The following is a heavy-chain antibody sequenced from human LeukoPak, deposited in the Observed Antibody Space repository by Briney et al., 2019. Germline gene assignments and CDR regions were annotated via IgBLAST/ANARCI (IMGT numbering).Heavy chain of an antibody. J-gene: IGHJ3*02. D-gene: IGHD3-22*01. Sequence: GGSLRLSCAASGFTFSSYSMNWVRQAPGKGLEWVSYISSSSSTIYYADSVKGRFTISRDNAKNSLYLQMNSLRAEDTAVYYCARDNHYYDSSGYYYNAFDIWGQGTMVTVSS. V-gene: IGHV3-48*04. CDR1: GFTFSSYS. CDR2: ISSSSSTI. CDR3: ARDNHYYDSSGYYYNAFDI.